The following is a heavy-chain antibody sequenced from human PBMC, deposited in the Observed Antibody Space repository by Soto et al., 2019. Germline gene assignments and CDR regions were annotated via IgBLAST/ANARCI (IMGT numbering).Heavy chain of an antibody. V-gene: IGHV4-59*08. J-gene: IGHJ6*02. CDR1: GGSISSYY. CDR3: VRQGFGALHGIVDV. D-gene: IGHD3-10*01. CDR2: VHDSWGS. Sequence: QVPLQESGPGLVKPSETLSLSCTVSGGSISSYYWSWIRQPPGKGLEWIGYVHDSWGSPYNPSLKSRVAISLDTSKSQFSLRLTCVTATDPAVYYCVRQGFGALHGIVDVWGQGTTVTVSS.